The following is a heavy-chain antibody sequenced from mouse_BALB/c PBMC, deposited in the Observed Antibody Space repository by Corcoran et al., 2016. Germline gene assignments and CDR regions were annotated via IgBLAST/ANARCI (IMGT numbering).Heavy chain of an antibody. V-gene: IGHV1-26*01. CDR1: DYSFTDYY. Sequence: EDQLQQSGPELVKHGASEKISCNASDYSFTDYYMHWVKQSHVKSLEWIGRINPYNGATSYNQNFKDKASLTVDKSSSTAYMELHSLTSEDSAVYYCARGALLRYFDYWGQGTTLTVSS. J-gene: IGHJ2*01. D-gene: IGHD1-1*01. CDR2: INPYNGAT. CDR3: ARGALLRYFDY.